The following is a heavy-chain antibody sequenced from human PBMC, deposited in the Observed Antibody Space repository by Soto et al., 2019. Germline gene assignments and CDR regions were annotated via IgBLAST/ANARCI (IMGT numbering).Heavy chain of an antibody. J-gene: IGHJ4*02. CDR3: ASSALYDYVWGSYRPLDY. Sequence: SETRSLTCAVYGGSFSGYYWSWIRQTPRKGLEWIGESKHSGSTNYNPSLNSRFPISVYTSSNQFSLKLSSVTAADTAVYYCASSALYDYVWGSYRPLDYWGQGTLVTVSS. CDR1: GGSFSGYY. D-gene: IGHD3-16*02. V-gene: IGHV4-34*01. CDR2: SKHSGST.